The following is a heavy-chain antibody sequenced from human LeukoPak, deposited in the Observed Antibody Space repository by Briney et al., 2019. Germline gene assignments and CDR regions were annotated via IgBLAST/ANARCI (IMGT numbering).Heavy chain of an antibody. J-gene: IGHJ5*02. CDR3: ARRVDATRGLDL. Sequence: GGSLRLSCSDSGYRFSNYFMHWVRQAPGAGLVWVSRISGDGTTTIYADSAKGRFTISRDNAKKTLYLQMNSLRAEYTSIYYCARRVDATRGLDLGGGRALVSVSS. CDR2: ISGDGTTT. V-gene: IGHV3-74*01. CDR1: GYRFSNYF. D-gene: IGHD2-15*01.